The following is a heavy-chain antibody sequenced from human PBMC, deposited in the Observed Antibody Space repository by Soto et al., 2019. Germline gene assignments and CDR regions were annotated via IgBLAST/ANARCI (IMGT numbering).Heavy chain of an antibody. CDR3: AREGFRGVMSYYGVDV. CDR1: GFTFSSYW. D-gene: IGHD3-16*01. J-gene: IGHJ6*02. V-gene: IGHV3-7*04. Sequence: PASGFTFSSYWMSWVRQAPGKGLEWVANIKQDGSEKYYVDSVKGRFTISRDNAKNSLYLQMNSLRAEDTAVYYCAREGFRGVMSYYGVDVWGQGTTVTVSS. CDR2: IKQDGSEK.